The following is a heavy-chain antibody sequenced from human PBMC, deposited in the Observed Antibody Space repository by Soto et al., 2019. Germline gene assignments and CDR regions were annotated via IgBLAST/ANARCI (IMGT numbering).Heavy chain of an antibody. CDR3: LAIIPKREWEHGT. Sequence: PGGSLRLSCRASGFTFINARMSWVREAPGKGLEWVSSIKSIDDGGATDNVGPMKGIFSISRDESRHALYAKIINLRFDDPAVYYCLAIIPKREWEHGTWGQGTLVTVAS. CDR2: IKSIDDGGAT. D-gene: IGHD1-26*01. J-gene: IGHJ5*02. CDR1: GFTFINAR. V-gene: IGHV3-15*05.